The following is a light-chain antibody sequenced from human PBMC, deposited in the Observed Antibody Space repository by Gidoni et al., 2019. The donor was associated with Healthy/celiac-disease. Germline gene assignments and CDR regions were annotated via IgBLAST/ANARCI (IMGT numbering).Light chain of an antibody. Sequence: QSALTQPASGSGSPGQSITISCTGTSSDVGGYNYVSWYQHHPGKAPKLMIYDVSNRPSGVSNRFSGSKSGNTASLTISGLQAEDEADYYCSSYTSSSTLYVFGTGTKVTVL. CDR1: SSDVGGYNY. J-gene: IGLJ1*01. CDR2: DVS. V-gene: IGLV2-14*03. CDR3: SSYTSSSTLYV.